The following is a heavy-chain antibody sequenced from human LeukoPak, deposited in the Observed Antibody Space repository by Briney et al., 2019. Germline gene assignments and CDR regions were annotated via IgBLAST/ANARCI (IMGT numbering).Heavy chain of an antibody. J-gene: IGHJ4*02. CDR2: ISGSGGST. CDR1: GFTFSSYA. CDR3: AKTYDSSGLLFDY. V-gene: IGHV3-23*01. Sequence: GGSLRLSCAASGFTFSSYAMSWVRQAPGKGLEWASAISGSGGSTYYADSVKGRFTISRDNSKNTLYLQMNSLRAEDTAVYYCAKTYDSSGLLFDYWGQGTLVTVSS. D-gene: IGHD3-22*01.